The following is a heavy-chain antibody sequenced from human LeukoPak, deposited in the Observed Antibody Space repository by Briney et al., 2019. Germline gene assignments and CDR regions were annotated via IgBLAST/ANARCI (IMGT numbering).Heavy chain of an antibody. V-gene: IGHV3-48*03. Sequence: GGSLRLSCAASGFTFSSYEMNWVRQAPGKGLEWVSYISSSGSTIYYADSVKGRFTISRDNAKNSLCLQMNSLRAEDTAVYYCARDSSWFDYWGQGTLVTVSS. J-gene: IGHJ4*02. CDR1: GFTFSSYE. CDR3: ARDSSWFDY. CDR2: ISSSGSTI.